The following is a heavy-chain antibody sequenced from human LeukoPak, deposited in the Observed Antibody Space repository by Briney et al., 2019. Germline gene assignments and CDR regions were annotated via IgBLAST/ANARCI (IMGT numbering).Heavy chain of an antibody. CDR1: GGSISSYY. V-gene: IGHV4-59*01. D-gene: IGHD4-17*01. CDR2: IYYRGST. CDR3: ARLQDGDYRRLGVNWFDP. J-gene: IGHJ5*02. Sequence: PSETLSLTCTVSGGSISSYYWSWIRQPPGQGLKWIGSIYYRGSTNYNPSLKSRVTISVDTSKNQFSLKLSSVTAADTAVYYCARLQDGDYRRLGVNWFDPWGQGTLVTVSS.